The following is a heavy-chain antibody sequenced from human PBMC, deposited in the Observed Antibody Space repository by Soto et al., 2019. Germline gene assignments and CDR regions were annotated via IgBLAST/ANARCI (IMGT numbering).Heavy chain of an antibody. D-gene: IGHD2-2*02. CDR3: ARQGYCSTTACYTVDY. CDR1: GYSFTSYW. V-gene: IGHV5-51*01. J-gene: IGHJ4*02. CDR2: IYPGDSHT. Sequence: GESLKISCKGSGYSFTSYWIGGVRQMPGKGLEWMGIIYPGDSHTRYSPSFQGQVTISADKSISTAYLQWSGLKASDTAMYYCARQGYCSTTACYTVDYWGQGTLVTVSS.